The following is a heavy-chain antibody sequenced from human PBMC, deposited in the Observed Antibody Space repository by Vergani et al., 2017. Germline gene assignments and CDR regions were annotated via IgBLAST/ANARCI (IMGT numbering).Heavy chain of an antibody. J-gene: IGHJ4*02. V-gene: IGHV2-70*04. CDR3: ARSPYGGYVNYFDY. CDR1: GFSLSSSGMR. D-gene: IGHD5-12*01. Sequence: QVTLKESGPALVKPTQTLTLTCSFSGFSLSSSGMRVSWIRQPPGKALEWLARIDWDDDKFYSTSLKTRLTISKDTSKKQVVLTMTNMDPVDTATYYCARSPYGGYVNYFDYWGQGTLVTVSS. CDR2: IDWDDDK.